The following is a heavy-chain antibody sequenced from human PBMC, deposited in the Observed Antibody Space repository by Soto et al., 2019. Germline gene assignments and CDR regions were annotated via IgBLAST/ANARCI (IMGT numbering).Heavy chain of an antibody. D-gene: IGHD4-17*01. CDR1: GGTFSSYA. V-gene: IGHV1-69*13. Sequence: ASVKVSCKASGGTFSSYAISWVRQAPGQGLEWMGGIIPIFGTANYAQKFQGRVTITADESTSTAYMELSSLRSEDTAVYYCARVHDYGDYGFSEDRTDYYYGMDVWGQGTTVTVSS. J-gene: IGHJ6*02. CDR2: IIPIFGTA. CDR3: ARVHDYGDYGFSEDRTDYYYGMDV.